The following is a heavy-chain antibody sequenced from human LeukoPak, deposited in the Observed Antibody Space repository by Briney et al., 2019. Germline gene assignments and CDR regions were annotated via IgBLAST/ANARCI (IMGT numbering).Heavy chain of an antibody. CDR2: IIPIFGTA. Sequence: SVKVSCKASRGTFSSYAISWVRQAPGQGLEWMGGIIPIFGTANYAQKFQGRVTITADKSTSTAYMELSSLRSEDTAVYYCALRVVVPAANYNWFDPWGQGTLVTVSS. CDR3: ALRVVVPAANYNWFDP. CDR1: RGTFSSYA. J-gene: IGHJ5*02. D-gene: IGHD2-2*01. V-gene: IGHV1-69*06.